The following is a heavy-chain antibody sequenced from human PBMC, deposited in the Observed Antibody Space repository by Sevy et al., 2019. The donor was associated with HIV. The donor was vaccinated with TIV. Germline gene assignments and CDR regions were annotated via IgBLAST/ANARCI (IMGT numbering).Heavy chain of an antibody. CDR2: ISYDGTKK. CDR1: GFTFSNYW. CDR3: ATSSLWGDSGISHPSFDS. Sequence: GGSLRLSCAASGFTFSNYWMSWVRQAPGKGLEWVVVISYDGTKKYYADSMKGRFTISRDNSKNTLFLQMNSLRREDTAVYYCATSSLWGDSGISHPSFDSWGQGTLVTVSS. J-gene: IGHJ4*02. D-gene: IGHD1-26*01. V-gene: IGHV3-30*03.